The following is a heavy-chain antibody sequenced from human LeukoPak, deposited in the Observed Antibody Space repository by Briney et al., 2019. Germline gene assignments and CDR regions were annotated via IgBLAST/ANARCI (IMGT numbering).Heavy chain of an antibody. D-gene: IGHD2-2*01. J-gene: IGHJ4*02. CDR1: GGSISSSSYY. V-gene: IGHV4-39*01. CDR3: ARGRGSSTRSLEYFDY. CDR2: IYYSGST. Sequence: KPSETLSLTCTVSGGSISSSSYYWGWIRQPPGKGLEWIGSIYYSGSTYYNPSLKSRVTISVDTSKNQFSLKLSSVTAADTAVYYCARGRGSSTRSLEYFDYWGQGTLVTVSS.